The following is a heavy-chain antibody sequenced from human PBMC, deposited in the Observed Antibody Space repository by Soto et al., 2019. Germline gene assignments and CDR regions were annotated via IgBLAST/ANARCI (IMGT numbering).Heavy chain of an antibody. CDR3: ARNPGSRSGYFRY. CDR1: EVTW. J-gene: IGHJ4*02. V-gene: IGHV3-74*01. D-gene: IGHD2-2*03. CDR2: IKSDGTST. Sequence: GVSLRLSCAASEVTWMHWFRQAPGKGLVWVARIKSDGTSTSYADSVKGRFTVSRDNAENTLFLQMNSLRAEDTAVYYCARNPGSRSGYFRYWGQGALVNVSS.